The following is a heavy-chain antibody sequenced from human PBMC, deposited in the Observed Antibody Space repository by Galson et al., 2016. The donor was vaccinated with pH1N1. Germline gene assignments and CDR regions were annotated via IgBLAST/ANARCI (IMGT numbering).Heavy chain of an antibody. D-gene: IGHD1-26*01. CDR1: GASITSYY. J-gene: IGHJ4*02. V-gene: IGHV4-59*01. CDR3: ARAERLGGDF. CDR2: TSNIGGT. Sequence: ETLSLTCSVSGASITSYYWSWIRQPPGKGLEWIGYTSNIGGTNYNPPLRSRVTLSLDTSKNQISLKLSSVTAADTAVYYCARAERLGGDFWGQGDLVTVSS.